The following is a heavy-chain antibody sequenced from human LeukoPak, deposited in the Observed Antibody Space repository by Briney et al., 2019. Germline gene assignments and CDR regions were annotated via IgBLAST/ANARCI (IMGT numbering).Heavy chain of an antibody. D-gene: IGHD5-24*01. CDR3: AVARDGYDSPFGD. Sequence: SETLSLTCTVSGYSISSGYYWGWIRQPPGKGLEWIGSIYHSGSTYYNPSLKSRVTISVDTSKNQFSLKLSSVTAADTAVYYSAVARDGYDSPFGDWGQGTLVTVSS. CDR1: GYSISSGYY. CDR2: IYHSGST. J-gene: IGHJ4*02. V-gene: IGHV4-38-2*02.